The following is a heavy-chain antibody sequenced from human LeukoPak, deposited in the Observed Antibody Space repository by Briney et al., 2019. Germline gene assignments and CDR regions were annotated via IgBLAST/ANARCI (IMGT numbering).Heavy chain of an antibody. J-gene: IGHJ4*02. D-gene: IGHD6-13*01. CDR1: GDSVSSNSTA. Sequence: SQTLSLTCAISGDSVSSNSTAWNWIRQSPSRGLEWLGRTYYRSKWYKDYAVSVKSRITINADTSKNQFSLQLNSVTPEDTAVYYCAGVPSGSSWYFDYWGQGTLVTVSS. V-gene: IGHV6-1*01. CDR3: AGVPSGSSWYFDY. CDR2: TYYRSKWYK.